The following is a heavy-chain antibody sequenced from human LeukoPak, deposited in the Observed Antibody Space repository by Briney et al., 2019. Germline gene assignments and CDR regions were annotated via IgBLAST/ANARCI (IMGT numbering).Heavy chain of an antibody. J-gene: IGHJ4*02. V-gene: IGHV4-34*01. Sequence: SETLSLTCAVYGGSFSGYYWSWIRQPPGKGLEWIGEINHSGSTNYNPSLKSRVTISVDTSKNQFSLKLSPVTAADTAVYYCARGSILWLKGYFDYWGQGTLVTVSS. CDR3: ARGSILWLKGYFDY. D-gene: IGHD2-21*01. CDR1: GGSFSGYY. CDR2: INHSGST.